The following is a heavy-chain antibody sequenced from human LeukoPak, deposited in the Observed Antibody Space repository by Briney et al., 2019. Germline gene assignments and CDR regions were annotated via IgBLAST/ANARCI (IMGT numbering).Heavy chain of an antibody. CDR3: ARAILPDGSGSCYFDY. J-gene: IGHJ4*02. V-gene: IGHV3-48*02. Sequence: GGSLRLSCAASGFTFSSYSMNWVRQAPGKGLEWVSYISSSSSTMYYADSVKSRFTISRDNAKNSLYLQMNSLRDEDTAVYYCARAILPDGSGSCYFDYWGQGTLVTVPS. CDR2: ISSSSSTM. CDR1: GFTFSSYS. D-gene: IGHD3-10*01.